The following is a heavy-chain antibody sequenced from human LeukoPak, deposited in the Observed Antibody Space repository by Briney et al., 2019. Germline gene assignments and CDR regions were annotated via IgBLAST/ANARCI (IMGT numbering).Heavy chain of an antibody. J-gene: IGHJ1*01. V-gene: IGHV3-74*01. CDR2: IKSDGRT. Sequence: GGSLRLSCAASGFTLSSYWMHWVRQAPGKGLVWVSRIKSDGRTNYADSVKGRFTISRDNAKNTVSLQMNSLRAEDTGVYYCARAPSEIGGYYPEYFRHWGQGTLVIVSP. CDR3: ARAPSEIGGYYPEYFRH. CDR1: GFTLSSYW. D-gene: IGHD3-22*01.